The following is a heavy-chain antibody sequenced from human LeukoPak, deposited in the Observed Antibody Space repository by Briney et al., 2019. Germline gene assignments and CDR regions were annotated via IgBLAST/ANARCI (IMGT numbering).Heavy chain of an antibody. D-gene: IGHD1-26*01. V-gene: IGHV3-53*01. CDR2: IYSGGTT. J-gene: IGHJ4*02. CDR3: AKDLYSGNYYFDY. Sequence: GGSLRLSCAASGFSVSSNYMSWVRQAPGKGLEWVSVIYSGGTTYYADSVKGRFTISRDNSKNTLYLQMNSLRAEDTAVYYCAKDLYSGNYYFDYWGQGTLVTVSS. CDR1: GFSVSSNY.